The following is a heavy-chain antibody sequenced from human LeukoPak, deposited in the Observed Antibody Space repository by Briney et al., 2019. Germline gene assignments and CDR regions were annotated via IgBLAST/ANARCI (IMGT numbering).Heavy chain of an antibody. J-gene: IGHJ3*02. Sequence: GGSLRLSCAASGFTFSSYAMSWARQAPGKGLEWVSAISASGGSTYYADSVKGRFTISRDSPKNTLYLQMNSLRAEDTAVYYCAKSEQRYCSGGSCPLSAFDIWGQGTMVTVSS. CDR3: AKSEQRYCSGGSCPLSAFDI. D-gene: IGHD2-15*01. V-gene: IGHV3-23*01. CDR1: GFTFSSYA. CDR2: ISASGGST.